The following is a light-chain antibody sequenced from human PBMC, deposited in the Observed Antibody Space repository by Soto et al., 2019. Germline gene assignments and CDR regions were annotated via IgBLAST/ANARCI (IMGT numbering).Light chain of an antibody. CDR2: GAS. V-gene: IGKV3-20*01. Sequence: EIVLTQSPCTLSLSPGERASLSCRASQSVSSEKLAWYQQKPGQAPRLLIFGASGRATGIPERFSGSGSGTDFSLTISRLEPEDSAVYYCQQYGSSLLTFGGGTKVEIK. J-gene: IGKJ4*01. CDR3: QQYGSSLLT. CDR1: QSVSSEK.